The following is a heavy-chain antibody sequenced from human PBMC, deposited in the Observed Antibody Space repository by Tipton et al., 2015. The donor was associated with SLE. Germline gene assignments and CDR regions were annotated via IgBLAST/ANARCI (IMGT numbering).Heavy chain of an antibody. CDR2: ISRSSSYI. CDR3: ARGSYGGYDLDY. Sequence: GSLRLSCTASGFTSSSFAMHWVGQALAKGLEWVSSISRSSSYIYYADYVKGRFTTSRENAKNSLYLQMNSLRAEDTAVYYCARGSYGGYDLDYWGQGTLVTVSS. D-gene: IGHD5-12*01. J-gene: IGHJ4*02. V-gene: IGHV3-21*03. CDR1: GFTSSSFA.